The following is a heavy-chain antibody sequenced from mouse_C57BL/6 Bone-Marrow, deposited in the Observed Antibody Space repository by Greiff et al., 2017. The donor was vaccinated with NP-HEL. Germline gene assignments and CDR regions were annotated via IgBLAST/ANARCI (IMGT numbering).Heavy chain of an antibody. CDR2: IDPETGGT. Sequence: VQLQQSGAELVRPGASVTLSCKASGYTFTDYEMHWVKQTPVHGLEWIGAIDPETGGTAYNQKFKGKAILTADKSSSTAYMELRSLTSEDSAVYYCTREPVYAMDYWGQGTSVTVSS. CDR1: GYTFTDYE. CDR3: TREPVYAMDY. J-gene: IGHJ4*01. V-gene: IGHV1-15*01.